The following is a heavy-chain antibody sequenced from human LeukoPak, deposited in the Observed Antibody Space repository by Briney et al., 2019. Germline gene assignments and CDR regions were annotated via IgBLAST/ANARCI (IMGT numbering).Heavy chain of an antibody. D-gene: IGHD6-13*01. J-gene: IGHJ4*02. CDR3: AREVIAAAATFDY. Sequence: PGGSLRLSCAASGFTFSSYSMNWVRQAPGKGLEWVSSISSSSSYIYYADPVKGRFTISRDNAKNSLYLQMNSLRAEDTAVYYCAREVIAAAATFDYWGQGTLVTVSS. V-gene: IGHV3-21*01. CDR2: ISSSSSYI. CDR1: GFTFSSYS.